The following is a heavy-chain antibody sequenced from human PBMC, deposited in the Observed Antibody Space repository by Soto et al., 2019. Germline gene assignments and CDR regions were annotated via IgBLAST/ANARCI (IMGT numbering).Heavy chain of an antibody. Sequence: QVQLVDSGGGVVQPGRSLRLSCAASGFTFSSYAIHWVRQAPGKGLEWVAVISYDGSNKYYADSVKGRFTIYRDNSKNTLYLQMNSLRAEDTAVYYCARGESYYDSSGAPIDYWGEGTLVTVSS. CDR3: ARGESYYDSSGAPIDY. CDR2: ISYDGSNK. V-gene: IGHV3-30-3*01. CDR1: GFTFSSYA. J-gene: IGHJ4*02. D-gene: IGHD3-22*01.